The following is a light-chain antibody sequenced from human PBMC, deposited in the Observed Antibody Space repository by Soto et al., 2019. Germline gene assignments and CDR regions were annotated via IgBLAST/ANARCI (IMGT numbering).Light chain of an antibody. V-gene: IGLV1-44*01. CDR3: AAWDHSLNGPV. CDR1: SSNIGSRT. Sequence: QSVLTQPPSASGTPGQRVTISCSGSSSNIGSRTVNWYQQLPGTAPKLLVYNDNQRPSGVPDLFSGAKSGTSASLAISGLQSEDEADYYCAAWDHSLNGPVFGGGTKLTVL. CDR2: NDN. J-gene: IGLJ2*01.